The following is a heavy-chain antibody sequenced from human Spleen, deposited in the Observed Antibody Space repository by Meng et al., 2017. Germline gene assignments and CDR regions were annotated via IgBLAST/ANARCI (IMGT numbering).Heavy chain of an antibody. D-gene: IGHD3-22*01. CDR1: GFTFSNYA. CDR3: AREGYYDSSGYKGMDV. CDR2: ISGSGAGT. J-gene: IGHJ6*02. V-gene: IGHV3-23*01. Sequence: GGSLRLSCAASGFTFSNYAMSWVRQAPGKGLEWVSTISGSGAGTYYADSVKGRFTISRDNAKNTLYLQMNSLRVEDTAVYYCAREGYYDSSGYKGMDVWGQGTTVTVSS.